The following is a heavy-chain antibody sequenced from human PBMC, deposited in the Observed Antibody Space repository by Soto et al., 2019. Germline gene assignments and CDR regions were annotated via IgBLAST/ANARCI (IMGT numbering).Heavy chain of an antibody. CDR3: ARGALVVPAAMGLIAAAGTYLDY. CDR1: GFTFSSYG. CDR2: IWCDGSNK. J-gene: IGHJ4*02. V-gene: IGHV3-33*01. Sequence: QVQLVESGGGVVQPGRSLRLSCAASGFTFSSYGMHWVRQAPGKGLEWVAVIWCDGSNKYYADSVKGRFTISRDNSKNTLYLQMNSLRAEDTAVYYCARGALVVPAAMGLIAAAGTYLDYWGQGTLVTVSS. D-gene: IGHD2-2*01.